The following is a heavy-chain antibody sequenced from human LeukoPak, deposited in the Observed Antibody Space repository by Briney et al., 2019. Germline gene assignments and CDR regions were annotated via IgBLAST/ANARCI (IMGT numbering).Heavy chain of an antibody. D-gene: IGHD1-7*01. CDR2: VYYSGTT. V-gene: IGHV4-39*01. J-gene: IGHJ6*03. CDR3: VRQNSDYYYYYLDV. CDR1: GGSVSSSSSY. Sequence: KPSETLSLTCTVSGGSVSSSSSYWARIRQPPGRGLEWIGSVYYSGTTYYNTSLESRVTISEDTSRNRFSLMLSSVTAADTAVYYCVRQNSDYYYYYLDVWGEGTTVIVSS.